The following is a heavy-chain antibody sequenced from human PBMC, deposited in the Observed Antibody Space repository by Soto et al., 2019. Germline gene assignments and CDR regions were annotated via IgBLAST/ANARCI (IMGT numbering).Heavy chain of an antibody. CDR3: AREMAGLGGEYDY. CDR2: ISGSSGNA. D-gene: IGHD3-16*01. V-gene: IGHV1-18*01. Sequence: QVQLVQSGAEVKNPGASVKVSCKTAGYTFTKYGVGWVRKAPGQGLEWMGWISGSSGNANYAEKVQGRITLTTDTSTSTAYIELRSLRSDDTAVYYCAREMAGLGGEYDYWGQGTLVTVSS. J-gene: IGHJ4*02. CDR1: GYTFTKYG.